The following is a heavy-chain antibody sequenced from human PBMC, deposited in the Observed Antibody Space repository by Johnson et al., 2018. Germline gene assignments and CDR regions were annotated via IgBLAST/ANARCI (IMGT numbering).Heavy chain of an antibody. Sequence: VQLVESGGGVVQPGGSLRLSCAASGFTLSNYAVHWVRQAPGKGLEWVALISYDGNNKYYADSVKGRFTISRDNSKNTLYLQMNSLRAEDTAVYDCAKDQVGRYYYGSGSYYMDVWGKGTTVTVSS. CDR2: ISYDGNNK. D-gene: IGHD3-10*01. CDR1: GFTLSNYA. CDR3: AKDQVGRYYYGSGSYYMDV. J-gene: IGHJ6*03. V-gene: IGHV3-30-3*01.